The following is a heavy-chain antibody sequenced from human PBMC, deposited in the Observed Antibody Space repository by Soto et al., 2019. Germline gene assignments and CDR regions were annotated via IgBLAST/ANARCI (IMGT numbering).Heavy chain of an antibody. D-gene: IGHD2-15*01. CDR2: ISTDGST. CDR3: ARGARYCGDGNCYTRFDF. J-gene: IGHJ4*02. V-gene: IGHV3-11*04. CDR1: GFTFSDYE. Sequence: GGSLRLSFAASGFTFSDYEMTWFRHPPGKGLDWGSYISTDGSTYDADWVKGRFTNSRDTVRNSLFLHMNSLRDADTAVYYCARGARYCGDGNCYTRFDFWGQGTLVTVSS.